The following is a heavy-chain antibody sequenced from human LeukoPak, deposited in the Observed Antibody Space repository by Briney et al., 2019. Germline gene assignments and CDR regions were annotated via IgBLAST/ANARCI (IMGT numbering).Heavy chain of an antibody. Sequence: PGRFLRLSCAASGFTFSSYAMHWVRQAPGKGLEWVAVISYDGSNKYYADSVKGRFTISRDNSKNTLYLQMNSLRAEDTAVYYCARGEEAPYYYYYMDVWGKGTTVTVSS. V-gene: IGHV3-30-3*01. CDR1: GFTFSSYA. CDR3: ARGEEAPYYYYYMDV. CDR2: ISYDGSNK. J-gene: IGHJ6*03.